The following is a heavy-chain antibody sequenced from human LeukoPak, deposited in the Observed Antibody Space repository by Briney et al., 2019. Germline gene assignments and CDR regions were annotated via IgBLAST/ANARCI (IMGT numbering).Heavy chain of an antibody. J-gene: IGHJ4*02. CDR2: IWYDGSDK. V-gene: IGHV3-33*01. D-gene: IGHD3-10*01. Sequence: GGSLRLSCAASGFTFSTYGMLWVRQAPGKGPEWVAVIWYDGSDKYYADSVKGRFTISRDNSKNTLYLQMNSLRAEDTAVYYCARGLFYGSGSPIDYWGQGTLVTVSS. CDR1: GFTFSTYG. CDR3: ARGLFYGSGSPIDY.